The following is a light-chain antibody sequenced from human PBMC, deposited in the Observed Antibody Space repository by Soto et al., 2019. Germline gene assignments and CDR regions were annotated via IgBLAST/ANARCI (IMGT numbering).Light chain of an antibody. CDR1: QSLSGSQ. Sequence: EIAVTQSPDTLSLSPGERATLSCRASQSLSGSQLAWYQQKPGQAPRLLVYGASTMATGIPDRFSGSGSGTDFTLTISGLEPEDFAVYYCLKYYNSPTFGQGTKVEIK. CDR3: LKYYNSPT. J-gene: IGKJ1*01. V-gene: IGKV3-20*01. CDR2: GAS.